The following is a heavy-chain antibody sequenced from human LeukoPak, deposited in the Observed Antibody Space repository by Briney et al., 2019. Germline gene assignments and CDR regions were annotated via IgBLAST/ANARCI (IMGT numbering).Heavy chain of an antibody. V-gene: IGHV1-2*02. CDR1: GYTFTGYY. CDR3: ARDRAVTTVTPYYYYYMDV. J-gene: IGHJ6*03. Sequence: ASVKVSCKASGYTFTGYYTHWVRQAPGQGLEWMGWINPNSGGTNYAQKFQGRVTMTRDTSISTVYMELSRLRSDDTAVYYCARDRAVTTVTPYYYYYMDVWGKGTTVTISS. CDR2: INPNSGGT. D-gene: IGHD4-17*01.